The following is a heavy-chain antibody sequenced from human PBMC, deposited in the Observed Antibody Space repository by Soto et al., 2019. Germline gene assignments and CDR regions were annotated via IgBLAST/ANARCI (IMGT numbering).Heavy chain of an antibody. CDR2: IYYSGST. J-gene: IGHJ3*02. V-gene: IGHV4-61*01. D-gene: IGHD4-4*01. CDR3: AREGNSHDAFDI. Sequence: NPSETLSLTCTVSGGSVSSGSYYWSWIRQPPGKGLEWIGYIYYSGSTNYNPSLKSRVTISVDTSKNQFSLKLSSVTAADTAVYYCAREGNSHDAFDIWGQGTMVTVSS. CDR1: GGSVSSGSYY.